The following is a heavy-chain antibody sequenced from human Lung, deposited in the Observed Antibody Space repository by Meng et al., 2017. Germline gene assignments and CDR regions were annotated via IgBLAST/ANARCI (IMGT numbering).Heavy chain of an antibody. CDR2: ISSSSSYI. J-gene: IGHJ4*02. V-gene: IGHV3-21*01. CDR1: GFTFSNYS. CDR3: AGPTGLGHFDY. Sequence: EVQLVESGGGLVKPGWSLGLSSASSGFTFSNYSMNWVRQAPGKGLEWVSSISSSSSYIYYADSVKGRFTISRDNAKNSLYLQMNSLRAEDTAVYYCAGPTGLGHFDYWGQGTLVTVSS. D-gene: IGHD6-19*01.